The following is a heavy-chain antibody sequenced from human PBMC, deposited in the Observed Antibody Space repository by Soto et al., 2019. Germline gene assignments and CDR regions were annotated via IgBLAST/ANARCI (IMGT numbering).Heavy chain of an antibody. J-gene: IGHJ3*02. CDR2: ISWDGGST. CDR1: GFTFDDYT. CDR3: AKDNADYYDSSGYYGAFDI. Sequence: PGGSLRLSCAASGFTFDDYTMHWVRQAPGKGLEWVSLISWDGGSTYYADSVKGRFTISRDNAKNSLYLQMNSLRAEDTALYYCAKDNADYYDSSGYYGAFDIWGQGTMVT. V-gene: IGHV3-43*01. D-gene: IGHD3-22*01.